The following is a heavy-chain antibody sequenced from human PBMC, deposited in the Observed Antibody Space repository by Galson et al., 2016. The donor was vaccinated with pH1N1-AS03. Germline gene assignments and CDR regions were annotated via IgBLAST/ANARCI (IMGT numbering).Heavy chain of an antibody. J-gene: IGHJ6*02. Sequence: SVKVSCKASGGIFSNYAISWVRQAPGQGLGWMGGIIPMLGTANYAQKLQGRVTITADESTRTAYMELSSLTSEDTAVYYCSREVPSGPREVQGLQNYGMDVWGQGTTVTVSS. CDR2: IIPMLGTA. CDR1: GGIFSNYA. CDR3: SREVPSGPREVQGLQNYGMDV. V-gene: IGHV1-69*13.